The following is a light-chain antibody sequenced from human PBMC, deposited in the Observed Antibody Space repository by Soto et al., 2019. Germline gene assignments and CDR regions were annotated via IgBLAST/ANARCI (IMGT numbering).Light chain of an antibody. CDR2: EGT. CDR3: SSYAGSSARVV. CDR1: STDFENYNL. J-gene: IGLJ2*01. V-gene: IGLV2-23*01. Sequence: QSVLTQPASVSESPGQSITISCTRSSTDFENYNLVSWYQHCPDKAPKLIIYEGTKRPSEISDRFSGSESDTTASLIISGLQPEDEADYYCSSYAGSSARVVFGGGTQLTVL.